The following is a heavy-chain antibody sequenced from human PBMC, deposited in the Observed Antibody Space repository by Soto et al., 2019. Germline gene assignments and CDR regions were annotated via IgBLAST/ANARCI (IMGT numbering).Heavy chain of an antibody. J-gene: IGHJ6*02. CDR3: ARTGGWDFWSGYYDYYYGMDV. V-gene: IGHV3-30-3*01. CDR2: ISYDGSNK. Sequence: GGSLRLSCAASGFTFSSYAMHWVRQAPGKGLEWVAVISYDGSNKYYADSVKGRFTISRDNSKNTLYLQMNSLRAEDTAVYYCARTGGWDFWSGYYDYYYGMDVWGQGTTVTVS. D-gene: IGHD3-3*01. CDR1: GFTFSSYA.